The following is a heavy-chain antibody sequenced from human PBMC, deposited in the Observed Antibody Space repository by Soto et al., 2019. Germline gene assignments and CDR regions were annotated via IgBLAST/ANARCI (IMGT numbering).Heavy chain of an antibody. V-gene: IGHV4-59*01. CDR3: ARGSSSWYGNWFDP. CDR2: IYYSGST. J-gene: IGHJ5*02. Sequence: SETLSLTCTVSGGSISSYYWSWIRQPPGKGLEWIGYIYYSGSTNYNPSLKSRVTISVDTSKNQFYLKLSSVTAADTAVYYCARGSSSWYGNWFDPWGQGTLVTVSS. CDR1: GGSISSYY. D-gene: IGHD6-13*01.